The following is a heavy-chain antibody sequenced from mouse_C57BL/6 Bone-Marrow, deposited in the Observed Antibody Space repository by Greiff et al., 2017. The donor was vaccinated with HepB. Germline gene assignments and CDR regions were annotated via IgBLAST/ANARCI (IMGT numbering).Heavy chain of an antibody. Sequence: QVQLQQSGAELVKPGASVKMSCKASGYTFTSYWITWVKLRPGQGLEWIGDIYPGSGSTNYNEKFKSKATLTVDTSSSTAYMQLSSLTSEDSAVYYCARGWLRRRTWFAYWGQGTLVTVSA. D-gene: IGHD2-2*01. CDR2: IYPGSGST. V-gene: IGHV1-55*01. J-gene: IGHJ3*01. CDR3: ARGWLRRRTWFAY. CDR1: GYTFTSYW.